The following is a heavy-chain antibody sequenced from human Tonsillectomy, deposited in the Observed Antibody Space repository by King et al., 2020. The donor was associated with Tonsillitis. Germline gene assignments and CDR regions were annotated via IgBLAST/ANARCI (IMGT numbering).Heavy chain of an antibody. CDR1: GYSFNNYY. J-gene: IGHJ2*01. D-gene: IGHD2/OR15-2a*01. CDR3: AREGGSFRHFDL. Sequence: VQLVESGAEVKEPGASLKVSCKASGYSFNNYYMHWVRQAPGQRLEWMGLINPSGTGTGYAQNFQGRITMTRDMSTGTDYMELSSLRSDDTAVYYCAREGGSFRHFDLWGRGTLVTVSS. V-gene: IGHV1-46*02. CDR2: INPSGTGT.